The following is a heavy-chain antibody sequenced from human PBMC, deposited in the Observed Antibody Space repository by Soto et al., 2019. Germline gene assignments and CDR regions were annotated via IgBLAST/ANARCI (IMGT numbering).Heavy chain of an antibody. CDR1: LVSISSGNW. CDR3: ATKNVPTPGNY. D-gene: IGHD2-2*01. CDR2: ISHSGTT. V-gene: IGHV4-4*02. Sequence: QVQLQESGPGLVEPSGTLSLTCAVSLVSISSGNWWSWVRQPPGRCLEYIGEISHSGTTNYNPSLQSPLPLSLAASKNQFSLKLTSVTDADTAVYYCATKNVPTPGNYWGQGTLVIVSS. J-gene: IGHJ4*02.